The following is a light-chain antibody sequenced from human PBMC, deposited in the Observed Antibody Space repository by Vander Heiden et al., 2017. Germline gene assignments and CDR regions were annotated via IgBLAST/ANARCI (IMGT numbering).Light chain of an antibody. CDR1: QSILYSSNSKNY. Sequence: TVMTQSPDSRAVSLGETATINCKSSQSILYSSNSKNYLAWYQQTPGQPPKLLIYLASAREAGVPDLFSGSGSGTDFTLTISSLQAEDVAVYYCQQYYTTPPTFGQGTKLEIK. J-gene: IGKJ2*01. V-gene: IGKV4-1*01. CDR3: QQYYTTPPT. CDR2: LAS.